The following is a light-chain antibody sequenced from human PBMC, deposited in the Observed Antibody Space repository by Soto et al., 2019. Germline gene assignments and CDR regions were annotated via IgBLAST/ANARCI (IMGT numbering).Light chain of an antibody. CDR2: SSN. CDR1: TSNIGSNS. Sequence: QSVLTQPPSASGTPGQRVTISCSGSTSNIGSNSVYWYQQLPGTAPKLLIYSSNQRPSGVPDRFSGSKSGTSASLAISGLRSEDEAEYYCAAWDDSLSAVVFGGGTKLTVL. V-gene: IGLV1-47*01. J-gene: IGLJ2*01. CDR3: AAWDDSLSAVV.